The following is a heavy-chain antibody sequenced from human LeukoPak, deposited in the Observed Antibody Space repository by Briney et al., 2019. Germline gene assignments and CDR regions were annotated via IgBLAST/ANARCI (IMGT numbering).Heavy chain of an antibody. D-gene: IGHD2-2*01. V-gene: IGHV1-18*04. J-gene: IGHJ5*02. CDR3: AREALGYCSSNSCYVWFDP. CDR2: ISAYNGNT. CDR1: GYTFTIYG. Sequence: GASVTVSCTASGYTFTIYGICWVRQAPGQGLEWMGWISAYNGNTNYAQKLQGRVTMTTDTSTSTAYMELRSLRSDDTAVYYCAREALGYCSSNSCYVWFDPWGQGTLVTVSS.